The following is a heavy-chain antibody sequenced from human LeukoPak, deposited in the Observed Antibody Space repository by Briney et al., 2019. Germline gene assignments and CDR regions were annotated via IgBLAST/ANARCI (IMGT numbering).Heavy chain of an antibody. V-gene: IGHV3-21*01. CDR3: ARGSEWASGVSDY. CDR2: ISGSSTYI. CDR1: GFTFSRCG. Sequence: GGSLRLSCAASGFTFSRCGMNWVRQAPGKGLEWVSSISGSSTYIYYADSVKGRFTISRDNAKNSLYLQMNSLRAEDTAVYYCARGSEWASGVSDYWGQGTLVTVSS. D-gene: IGHD3-3*01. J-gene: IGHJ4*02.